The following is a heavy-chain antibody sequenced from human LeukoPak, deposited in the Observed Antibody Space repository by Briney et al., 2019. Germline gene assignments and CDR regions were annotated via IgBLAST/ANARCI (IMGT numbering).Heavy chain of an antibody. CDR2: INSDGSST. CDR1: GFTFSSYW. CDR3: ARVLLMFPYYYDSSGYAAFDI. V-gene: IGHV3-74*01. J-gene: IGHJ3*02. Sequence: GGSLRLSCAASGFTFSSYWMHWVRQAPGKGLVWVSRINSDGSSTSYADSVKGRFTISRDNAKNTPYLQMNSLRAEDTAVYYCARVLLMFPYYYDSSGYAAFDIWGQGTMVTVSS. D-gene: IGHD3-22*01.